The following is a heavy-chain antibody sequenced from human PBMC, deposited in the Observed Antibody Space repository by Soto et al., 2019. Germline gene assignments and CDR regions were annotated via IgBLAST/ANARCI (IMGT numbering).Heavy chain of an antibody. CDR1: GFTFSSYG. D-gene: IGHD6-6*01. Sequence: QVQLVESGGGVVQPGRSLRLSCAASGFTFSSYGMHWVRQAPGKGLEWVAVISYDGSNKYYADSVKGRFTISRDNSKNTLYLQMNSLRAEDTAVYYCAKGRAAHTPYEYFQHWGQGTLVTVSS. V-gene: IGHV3-30*18. CDR2: ISYDGSNK. CDR3: AKGRAAHTPYEYFQH. J-gene: IGHJ1*01.